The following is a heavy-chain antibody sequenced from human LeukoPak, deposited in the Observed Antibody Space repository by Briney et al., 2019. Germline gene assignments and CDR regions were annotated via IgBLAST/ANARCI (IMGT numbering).Heavy chain of an antibody. CDR1: GFTFSSYS. CDR2: ISSSSSTI. V-gene: IGHV3-48*04. J-gene: IGHJ6*02. D-gene: IGHD3-10*01. Sequence: PGGSLRLSCAASGFTFSSYSMNWVRQAPGKGPEWVSYISSSSSTIYYADSVKGRFTISRDNAKNSLYLQMNSLRAEDTAVYYCARGRGSYGMDVWGQGTTVTVSS. CDR3: ARGRGSYGMDV.